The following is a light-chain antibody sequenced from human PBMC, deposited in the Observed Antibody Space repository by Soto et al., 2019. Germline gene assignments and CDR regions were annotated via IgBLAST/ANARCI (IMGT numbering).Light chain of an antibody. J-gene: IGKJ2*01. V-gene: IGKV3D-20*01. CDR3: QQYSSSPYT. Sequence: EIVLTQSPVTLSLSPGERATLSCGASQTVSSGYLAWYQQRPGLAPRLLIYDASSRATGIPDRFSGSGSGTDFSLTISRLEPEDFAVDYCQQYSSSPYTFGQGTKLEIK. CDR2: DAS. CDR1: QTVSSGY.